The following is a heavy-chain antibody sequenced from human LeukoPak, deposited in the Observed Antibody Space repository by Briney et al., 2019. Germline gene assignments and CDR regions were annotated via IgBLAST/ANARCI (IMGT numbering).Heavy chain of an antibody. V-gene: IGHV4-30-4*08. CDR3: ARASGEDIVVVVAATGYFDY. CDR1: GGSISSGDYY. J-gene: IGHJ4*02. CDR2: IYYSGST. Sequence: SETLSLTCTVSGGSISSGDYYWSWIRQPPGKGLEWIGYIYYSGSTYYNPSLKSRVTISVDTSKNQFSLELSSVTAADTAVYYCARASGEDIVVVVAATGYFDYWGQGTLVTVSS. D-gene: IGHD2-15*01.